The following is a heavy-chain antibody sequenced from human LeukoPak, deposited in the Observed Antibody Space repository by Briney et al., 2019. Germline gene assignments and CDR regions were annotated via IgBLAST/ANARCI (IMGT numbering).Heavy chain of an antibody. CDR2: INHSGST. J-gene: IGHJ4*02. CDR3: ATGRSIRYFDY. D-gene: IGHD3-9*01. V-gene: IGHV4-34*01. Sequence: SETLSLTCAVYGGSFSGYYWSWIRQPPGKGLEWIGEINHSGSTNYNPSLKSRVTISVDTSKSQFSLKLSSATAADTAVYYCATGRSIRYFDYWGQGTLLTVSS. CDR1: GGSFSGYY.